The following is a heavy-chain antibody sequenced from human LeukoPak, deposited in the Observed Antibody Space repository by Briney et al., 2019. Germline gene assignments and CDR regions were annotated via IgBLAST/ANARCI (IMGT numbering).Heavy chain of an antibody. D-gene: IGHD5-12*01. J-gene: IGHJ6*03. Sequence: SVKVSCKASGGTFSSYAISWVRQAPGQGLEWMGGIIPIFGTANYAQKFQGRVTITADESTSTAYMELSSLRSEDTAVYYCASSTATRSYYSYYMDVWGKGTTVTISS. CDR1: GGTFSSYA. CDR3: ASSTATRSYYSYYMDV. V-gene: IGHV1-69*13. CDR2: IIPIFGTA.